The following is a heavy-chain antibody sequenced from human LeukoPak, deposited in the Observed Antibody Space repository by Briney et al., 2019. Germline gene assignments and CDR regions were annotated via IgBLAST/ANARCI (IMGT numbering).Heavy chain of an antibody. D-gene: IGHD5-18*01. CDR2: ISYDGSSK. J-gene: IGHJ3*02. Sequence: GGSLRLSCAASGFTFSTYAMHWVRQAPGKGLEWVAVISYDGSSKYYADSVKGRFTISRDNSKNTLYLQMNSLRAEDTAVYYCARARSSYGYGDAFDIWGQGTMVTVSA. CDR1: GFTFSTYA. V-gene: IGHV3-30*04. CDR3: ARARSSYGYGDAFDI.